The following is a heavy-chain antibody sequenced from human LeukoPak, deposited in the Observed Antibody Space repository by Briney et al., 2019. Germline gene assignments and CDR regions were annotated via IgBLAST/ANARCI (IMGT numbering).Heavy chain of an antibody. D-gene: IGHD4-23*01. V-gene: IGHV7-4-1*01. Sequence: ASVKVSCKASVYTFTSYAMNWLRQAPGQGLEWMGWINTNAGIPTCAHGFTGRFVFSLDTSVSTEYMQTRSIKAEATAVYYCARDAPTTVVTTGAEDGDYWGQGTLVTVSS. CDR2: INTNAGIP. CDR3: ARDAPTTVVTTGAEDGDY. CDR1: VYTFTSYA. J-gene: IGHJ4*02.